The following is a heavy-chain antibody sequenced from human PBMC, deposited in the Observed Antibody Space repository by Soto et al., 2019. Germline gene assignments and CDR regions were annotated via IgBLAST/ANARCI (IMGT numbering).Heavy chain of an antibody. CDR1: GFTFSSYS. V-gene: IGHV3-21*01. Sequence: EVQLVESGGGLVKPGGSLRLSCAASGFTFSSYSMNWVRQAPGKGLEWVSSISSSSSYIYYADSVKGRFTISRDNAKNSPYLQMNSLRAEETAVYYCARENDYVWGSYRSNYYGMDVWGQGTTVTVSS. CDR2: ISSSSSYI. J-gene: IGHJ6*02. CDR3: ARENDYVWGSYRSNYYGMDV. D-gene: IGHD3-16*02.